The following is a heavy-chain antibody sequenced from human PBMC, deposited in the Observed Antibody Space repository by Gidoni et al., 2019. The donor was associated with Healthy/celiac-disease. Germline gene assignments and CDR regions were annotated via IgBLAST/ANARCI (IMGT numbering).Heavy chain of an antibody. CDR1: SSYG. CDR3: ANAPGYYGSGSLDY. Sequence: SSYGMHWVRQAPGKGLEWVAVISYDGSNKYYADSVKGRFTISRDNSKNTLYLQMNSLRAEDTAVYYCANAPGYYGSGSLDYWGQGTLVTVSS. J-gene: IGHJ4*02. CDR2: ISYDGSNK. V-gene: IGHV3-30*18. D-gene: IGHD3-10*01.